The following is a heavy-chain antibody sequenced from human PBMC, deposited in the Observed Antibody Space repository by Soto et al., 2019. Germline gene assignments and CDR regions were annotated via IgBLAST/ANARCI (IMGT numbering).Heavy chain of an antibody. CDR2: IYSGGST. V-gene: IGHV3-66*01. CDR1: GFTVSSNY. D-gene: IGHD6-6*01. J-gene: IGHJ4*02. CDR3: ARDLGIARGSSSVHAAANDKI. Sequence: GGSLRLSCAASGFTVSSNYMSWVRQAPGKGLEWVSVIYSGGSTYYADSVKGRFTISRDNSKNTLYLQMNSLRAEDTAVYYCARDLGIARGSSSVHAAANDKIWGQGTLVTVSS.